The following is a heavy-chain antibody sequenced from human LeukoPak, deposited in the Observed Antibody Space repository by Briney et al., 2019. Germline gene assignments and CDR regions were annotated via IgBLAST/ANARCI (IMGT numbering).Heavy chain of an antibody. CDR3: TSSSSDNWFDP. V-gene: IGHV3-73*01. Sequence: GGSLKLSCATSGFTFSDSAMHWVRQASGKGLEWVGRVRTKANSYATAYAASVKGRFTISRDDSKNTAYLEMNSLKTEDTAVYYCTSSSSDNWFDPWGQGTLVTVSS. CDR1: GFTFSDSA. CDR2: VRTKANSYAT. D-gene: IGHD6-13*01. J-gene: IGHJ5*02.